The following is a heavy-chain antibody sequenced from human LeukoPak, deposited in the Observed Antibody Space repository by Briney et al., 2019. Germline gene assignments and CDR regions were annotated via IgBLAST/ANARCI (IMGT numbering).Heavy chain of an antibody. Sequence: GGSLRLSCAASGFTFGSYAMSWVRQAPGKGLEWVSAISGSGGSTYYADSVKGRLTISRDNSKNTLYLQMNSLRAEDTAVYYCAKDRHIVVVIDAFDIWGQGTMVTVSS. D-gene: IGHD2-21*01. CDR1: GFTFGSYA. J-gene: IGHJ3*02. CDR2: ISGSGGST. V-gene: IGHV3-23*01. CDR3: AKDRHIVVVIDAFDI.